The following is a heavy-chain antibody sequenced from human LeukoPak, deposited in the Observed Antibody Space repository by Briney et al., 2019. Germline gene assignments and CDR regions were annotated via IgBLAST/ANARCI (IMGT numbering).Heavy chain of an antibody. CDR1: GFTFSSCS. CDR2: NSGSSNYI. J-gene: IGHJ3*02. V-gene: IGHV3-21*01. Sequence: GGSLRLSCAASGFTFSSCSMNWVRQAPGKGMEWVSSNSGSSNYIYYADPVKGRFTISRDNAKNSLYLQMNSLRAEDTAVYYCARGHSGSYQRDDAFDIWGQGTMVTVSS. CDR3: ARGHSGSYQRDDAFDI. D-gene: IGHD1-26*01.